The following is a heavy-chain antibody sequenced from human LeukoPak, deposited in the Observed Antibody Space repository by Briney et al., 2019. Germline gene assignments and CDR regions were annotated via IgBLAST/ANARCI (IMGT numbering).Heavy chain of an antibody. V-gene: IGHV4-30-2*01. CDR3: ARIFSSSWYYDY. J-gene: IGHJ4*02. CDR1: GVSISSGGYS. Sequence: PSQTLSLTCAVSGVSISSGGYSWSWIRQPPGKGLEWIGFIYDSGSTYYNPSLKSRVTISVDTSKNQFSLKLSSVTAADTAVYYCARIFSSSWYYDYWGQGTLVTVSS. CDR2: IYDSGST. D-gene: IGHD6-13*01.